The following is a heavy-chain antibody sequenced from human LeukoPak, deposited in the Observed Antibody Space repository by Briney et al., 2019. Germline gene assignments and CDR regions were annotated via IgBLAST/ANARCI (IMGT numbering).Heavy chain of an antibody. D-gene: IGHD5-12*01. Sequence: SETLSLTCTVSGGSFRSYDWTWIRQPPGKGLEWIAYIYYSGSTKYNTSLKSRVTISLDPSQNQFSLNLSSVTAADTAVYYCARAHSYSGFAEADYWGQGTLVTVSS. V-gene: IGHV4-59*01. CDR3: ARAHSYSGFAEADY. J-gene: IGHJ4*02. CDR2: IYYSGST. CDR1: GGSFRSYD.